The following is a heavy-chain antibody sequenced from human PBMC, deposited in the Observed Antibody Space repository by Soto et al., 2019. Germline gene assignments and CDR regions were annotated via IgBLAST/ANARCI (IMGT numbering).Heavy chain of an antibody. V-gene: IGHV1-3*04. CDR3: ARGEQLYHYYYGMDV. J-gene: IGHJ6*02. Sequence: AASVKVSCKASGYSFTTHAMIWVRQAPGQRPEWMGWINTGNGNTRYSPKFQGRVNITRDTSASTAYMELSSLKSEDTAVYYCARGEQLYHYYYGMDVWGQGSTVTVSS. CDR1: GYSFTTHA. CDR2: INTGNGNT.